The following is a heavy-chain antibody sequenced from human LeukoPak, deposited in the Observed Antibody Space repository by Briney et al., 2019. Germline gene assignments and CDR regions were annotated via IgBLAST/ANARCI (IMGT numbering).Heavy chain of an antibody. CDR3: ARGSDCDDAPDYMDV. Sequence: GGSLRLSCAASGFTFSSYWMSWVRQAPGKGLEWVANIKQDGSEKYYVDSVKGRFTISRDNAKNSLYLQMNSLRAEDTAVYYCARGSDCDDAPDYMDVWGKGTTVTVSS. D-gene: IGHD2-21*02. CDR1: GFTFSSYW. V-gene: IGHV3-7*01. J-gene: IGHJ6*03. CDR2: IKQDGSEK.